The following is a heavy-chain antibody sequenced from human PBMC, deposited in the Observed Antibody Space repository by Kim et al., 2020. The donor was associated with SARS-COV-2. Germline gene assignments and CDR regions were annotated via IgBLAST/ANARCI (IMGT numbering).Heavy chain of an antibody. Sequence: GGSLRLSCAASGFTFSSYDMHWVRQATGKGLEWVSAIGTAGDTYYPGSVKGRFTISRENAKNSLYLQMNSLRAGDTAVYYCARAAYSGYEGWFDPWGQGTLVTVSS. CDR3: ARAAYSGYEGWFDP. CDR2: IGTAGDT. V-gene: IGHV3-13*01. D-gene: IGHD5-12*01. CDR1: GFTFSSYD. J-gene: IGHJ5*02.